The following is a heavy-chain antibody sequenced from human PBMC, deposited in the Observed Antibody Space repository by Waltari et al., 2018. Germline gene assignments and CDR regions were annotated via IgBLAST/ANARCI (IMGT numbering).Heavy chain of an antibody. D-gene: IGHD1-26*01. J-gene: IGHJ4*02. CDR1: GYTISSGDN. CDR2: NYHEGST. V-gene: IGHV4-38-2*01. Sequence: QVQLQESGPGLVKPSETLSLTCAVSGYTISSGDNWGWIRQPPGEGMERIGNNYHEGSTCNTPSLKSRVTISVDTSKNQFSLKLSSVTAADTAVYYCARGGLGEWELQCWFDWGQGTLVTVSS. CDR3: ARGGLGEWELQCWFD.